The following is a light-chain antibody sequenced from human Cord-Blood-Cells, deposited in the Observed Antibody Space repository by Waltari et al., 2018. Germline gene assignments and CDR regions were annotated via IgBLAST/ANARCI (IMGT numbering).Light chain of an antibody. J-gene: IGLJ2*01. V-gene: IGLV2-14*01. CDR3: SSYTSSSTVV. CDR2: DVS. Sequence: QSALTQPASVSGSPGQSITISCTGTSSDVGGYNYVSCYQQHPGKAPKLMVYDVSNRPSGVSNRFSGSKAGNTASLTISGLQAEDEADYYGSSYTSSSTVVFGGGTKLTVL. CDR1: SSDVGGYNY.